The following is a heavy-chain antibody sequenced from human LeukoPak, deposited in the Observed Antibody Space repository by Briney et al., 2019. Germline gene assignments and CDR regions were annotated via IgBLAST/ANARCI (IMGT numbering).Heavy chain of an antibody. V-gene: IGHV3-64*01. CDR1: GFTFSSYA. CDR3: ARERSIAAAGTIYYYYYMDV. D-gene: IGHD6-13*01. J-gene: IGHJ6*03. CDR2: ISSNGGST. Sequence: PGGSLRLSCAASGFTFSSYAMHWVRQAPGKGLEYVSAISSNGGSTYYANSVKGRFTISRDNSKNTLYLQMGSLRAEDMAVYYCARERSIAAAGTIYYYYYMDVWGKGTTVTVSS.